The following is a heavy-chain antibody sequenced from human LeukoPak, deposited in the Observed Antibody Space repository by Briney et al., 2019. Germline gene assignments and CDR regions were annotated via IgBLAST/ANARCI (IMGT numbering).Heavy chain of an antibody. CDR1: GFTFSSYG. J-gene: IGHJ4*02. CDR2: MWYDGSNK. Sequence: PGGSLRLSCAASGFTFSSYGMHWVRQAPGKGLEWVAVMWYDGSNKYYADSVEGQFTISRDNSKNTLYLQMNSLRAEDTAVYYCARALYSSSSSPDYWGQGTLVTVSS. CDR3: ARALYSSSSSPDY. D-gene: IGHD6-6*01. V-gene: IGHV3-33*01.